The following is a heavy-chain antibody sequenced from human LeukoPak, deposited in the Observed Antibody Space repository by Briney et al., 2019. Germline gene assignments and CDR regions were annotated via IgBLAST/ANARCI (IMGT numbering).Heavy chain of an antibody. Sequence: KSSETLSLTCTVSGGSISSYYWSWIRQPPGKGLEWIAYIYYSGNTNYSPSLKSRVTISVDTSKNQFSLKLRSVTAADTAVYYCARRPRNDILTGTPFDYWGQGILVTVSS. CDR1: GGSISSYY. CDR2: IYYSGNT. D-gene: IGHD3-9*01. J-gene: IGHJ4*02. CDR3: ARRPRNDILTGTPFDY. V-gene: IGHV4-59*01.